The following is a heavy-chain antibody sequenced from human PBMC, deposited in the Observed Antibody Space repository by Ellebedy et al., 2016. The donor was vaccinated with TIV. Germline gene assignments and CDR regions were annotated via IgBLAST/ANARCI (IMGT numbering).Heavy chain of an antibody. V-gene: IGHV3-21*01. Sequence: PGGSLRLSCAASGFSFSSYSMNWVRQAPGEGLEWVSSISSSSTYIYYADSVKGRFTISRDSAKNSLFLQMNSLRAEDTAVYYCARDMGWSGVFDYWGQGTLVTVSS. CDR1: GFSFSSYS. J-gene: IGHJ4*02. D-gene: IGHD6-19*01. CDR2: ISSSSTYI. CDR3: ARDMGWSGVFDY.